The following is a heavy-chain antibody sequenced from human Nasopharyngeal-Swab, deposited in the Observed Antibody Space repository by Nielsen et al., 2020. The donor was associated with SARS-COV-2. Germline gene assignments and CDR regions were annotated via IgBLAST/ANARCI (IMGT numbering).Heavy chain of an antibody. V-gene: IGHV3-21*01. J-gene: IGHJ4*02. Sequence: VRQAPGKGLEWGSSISSSSSYIYYADSVKGRFTISRDNAKNSLYLQMNSLRAEDTAVYYCARDGIYCSSTSCYAAYFDYWGQGTLVTVSS. CDR3: ARDGIYCSSTSCYAAYFDY. CDR2: ISSSSSYI. D-gene: IGHD2-2*01.